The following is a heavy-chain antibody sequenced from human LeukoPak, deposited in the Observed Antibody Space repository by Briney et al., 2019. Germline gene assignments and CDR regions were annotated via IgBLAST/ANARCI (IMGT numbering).Heavy chain of an antibody. V-gene: IGHV3-7*01. Sequence: GGSLRLSCAASGFSLNRDWMDWVRQAPGKGLEWVDNIKHDESEKNYLDSVEGRFTISRDNAQNSLYLQMNGLRVEDTAVYYCTRRLDDWGQGTLVTVSS. CDR3: TRRLDD. D-gene: IGHD3-16*01. CDR2: IKHDESEK. CDR1: GFSLNRDW. J-gene: IGHJ4*02.